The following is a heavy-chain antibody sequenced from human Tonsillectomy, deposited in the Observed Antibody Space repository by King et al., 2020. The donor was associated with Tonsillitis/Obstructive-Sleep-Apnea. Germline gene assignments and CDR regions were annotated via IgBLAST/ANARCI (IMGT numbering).Heavy chain of an antibody. CDR1: GGSISNYY. CDR3: ARHYVSGNSQYFYGMDV. V-gene: IGHV4-59*08. D-gene: IGHD2/OR15-2a*01. Sequence: VQLQESGPGLVKPSETLSLTCTVSGGSISNYYWNWIRQPPGKGLAWIAYIYYSGSTNYNPSLKSRVTISIDTSKKQLFLKLSSVNAADTALYYCARHYVSGNSQYFYGMDVWGQETTVTVSS. CDR2: IYYSGST. J-gene: IGHJ6*02.